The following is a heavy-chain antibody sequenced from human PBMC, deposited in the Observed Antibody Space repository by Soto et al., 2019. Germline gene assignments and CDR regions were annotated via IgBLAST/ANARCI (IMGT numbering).Heavy chain of an antibody. CDR1: GFTFSTYG. V-gene: IGHV3-30*18. CDR2: ISSDGSNK. J-gene: IGHJ4*02. D-gene: IGHD1-26*01. CDR3: AKGSYSGRYSDFDY. Sequence: QVHLVDSGGGVVQPGRSLRVSCAASGFTFSTYGMYWVRHAPGKGLEWVAAISSDGSNKYYADSVKGRFTISRDNSKNTLYLQMNSLRAEDTAVYYCAKGSYSGRYSDFDYWGQGTLVTVSS.